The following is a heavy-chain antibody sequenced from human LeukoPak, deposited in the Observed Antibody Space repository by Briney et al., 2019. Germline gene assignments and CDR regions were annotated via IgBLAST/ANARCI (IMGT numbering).Heavy chain of an antibody. J-gene: IGHJ4*02. Sequence: SQTLSLTCTVSSGSISSGDYYWSWIRQPPGKGLEWTGYIYYCGSTYYNPSLTSRVTISVDTSKNQFALKLSSVTAADTAVYYWARGRRGSRLYYDFWSGYPHDYWGQGTLVTVSS. D-gene: IGHD3-3*01. CDR3: ARGRRGSRLYYDFWSGYPHDY. CDR1: SGSISSGDYY. V-gene: IGHV4-30-4*08. CDR2: IYYCGST.